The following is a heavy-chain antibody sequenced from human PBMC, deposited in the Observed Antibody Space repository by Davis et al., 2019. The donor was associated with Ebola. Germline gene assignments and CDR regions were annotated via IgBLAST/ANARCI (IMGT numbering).Heavy chain of an antibody. Sequence: GESLKISCAASGFTFSTYGMHWVRQAPGKGLEWVSGISGSGGRTYYADSVKGRFTISRDNSKNTLYLQMNSLRAEDTAVYYCAREGYYDFWSGYYTSAEYFQHWGQGTLVTVSS. CDR3: AREGYYDFWSGYYTSAEYFQH. D-gene: IGHD3-3*01. V-gene: IGHV3-23*01. J-gene: IGHJ1*01. CDR1: GFTFSTYG. CDR2: ISGSGGRT.